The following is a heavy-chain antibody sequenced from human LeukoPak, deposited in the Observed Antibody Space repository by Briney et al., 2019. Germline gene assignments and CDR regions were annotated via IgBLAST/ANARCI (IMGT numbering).Heavy chain of an antibody. D-gene: IGHD6-19*01. Sequence: GGSLRLSCAASGFTFRSYPMTWVRRAPGRGLEWVSSISGSGDRTYYADSVKGRLTISRDNSKNILYLQMDSLRVEDTAVYYCARVGSSGWVWTAFYYLDNWGQGTLVTVSS. J-gene: IGHJ4*02. CDR1: GFTFRSYP. CDR2: ISGSGDRT. V-gene: IGHV3-23*01. CDR3: ARVGSSGWVWTAFYYLDN.